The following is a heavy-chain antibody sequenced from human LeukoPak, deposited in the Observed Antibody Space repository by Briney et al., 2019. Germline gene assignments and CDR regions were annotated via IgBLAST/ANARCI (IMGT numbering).Heavy chain of an antibody. J-gene: IGHJ4*02. CDR3: ARAPHKYSSSWYGY. CDR2: ISYDGSNK. CDR1: GFTFNSYA. D-gene: IGHD6-13*01. V-gene: IGHV3-30*01. Sequence: PGRSLRLSCAASGFTFNSYAMHWVRQAPGKGLEWVAVISYDGSNKYYADSVKGRFTISRDNSKNTLYLQMNSLRAEDTAVYYCARAPHKYSSSWYGYWGQGTLVTVSS.